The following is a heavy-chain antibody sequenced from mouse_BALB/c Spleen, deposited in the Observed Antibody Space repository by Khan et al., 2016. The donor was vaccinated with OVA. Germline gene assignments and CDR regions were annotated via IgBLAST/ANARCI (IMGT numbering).Heavy chain of an antibody. D-gene: IGHD1-1*01. CDR2: IRNKAKGYKT. Sequence: EVELVESGGGLVQPGGSLRLSCATSGFTFTDYYMSWVRQPPGKSLEWLGFIRNKAKGYKTEYSAPVKGRFTISRDNCQSIVYLQMNTLRAEDSASYYCARETVVDVYWYLDVWGAGTTVTVSS. V-gene: IGHV7-3*02. CDR3: ARETVVDVYWYLDV. J-gene: IGHJ1*01. CDR1: GFTFTDYY.